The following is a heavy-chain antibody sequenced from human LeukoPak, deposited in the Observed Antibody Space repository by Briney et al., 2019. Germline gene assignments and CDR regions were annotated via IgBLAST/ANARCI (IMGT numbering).Heavy chain of an antibody. CDR3: ARVMITFGGVIDHDAFDI. J-gene: IGHJ3*02. Sequence: GGSLRLSCAASGFTFSSYAMHWVRQAPGKGLEWVAVISYDGSNKYYADSVKGRFTISRDNSKNTLYLQMNSLRAKNTAVYYCARVMITFGGVIDHDAFDIWGQGTMVTVSS. D-gene: IGHD3-16*02. CDR2: ISYDGSNK. V-gene: IGHV3-30-3*01. CDR1: GFTFSSYA.